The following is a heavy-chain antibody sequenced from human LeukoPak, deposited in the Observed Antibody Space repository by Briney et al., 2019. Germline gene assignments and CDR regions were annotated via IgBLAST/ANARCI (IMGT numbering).Heavy chain of an antibody. Sequence: GGSLRLSCAVSGFTLSNYSMNWVRQAPGKGLEWVSGINWNGGSTGYADSVKGRFTISRDNAKNSLYLQMNSLRAEDTALYYCARADDSSGYQGEIDYWGQGTLVTVSS. CDR1: GFTLSNYS. J-gene: IGHJ4*02. D-gene: IGHD3-22*01. V-gene: IGHV3-20*04. CDR3: ARADDSSGYQGEIDY. CDR2: INWNGGST.